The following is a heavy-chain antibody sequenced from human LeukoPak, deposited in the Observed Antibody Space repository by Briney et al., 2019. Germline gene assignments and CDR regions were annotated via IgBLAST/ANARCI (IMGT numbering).Heavy chain of an antibody. CDR2: IYYSGST. J-gene: IGHJ3*02. CDR3: ARAPGGYGSGSRGAFDI. V-gene: IGHV4-59*01. D-gene: IGHD3-10*01. CDR1: GGSISSYY. Sequence: SETLSLTCTVSGGSISSYYWSWIRQPPGKGLEWIGYIYYSGSTNYNPSLKSRVTISVDTSKNQFSLNLSSVTAADTAVYFCARAPGGYGSGSRGAFDIWGQGTMVTVSS.